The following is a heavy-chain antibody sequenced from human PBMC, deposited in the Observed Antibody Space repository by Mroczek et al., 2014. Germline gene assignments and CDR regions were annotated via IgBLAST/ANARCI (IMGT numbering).Heavy chain of an antibody. J-gene: IGHJ4*02. Sequence: EVQLLESGGGLVKPGGSLRLSCAASGFTFNNAWMSWVRQAPGKGLERVGRIKSNTDGGTTDYAAPVKGRFTISRDDSKNTLYLQMNSLKTEDTAVYYCSTHTVTRWGQGTLVTVSS. D-gene: IGHD4-17*01. CDR1: GFTFNNAW. V-gene: IGHV3-15*01. CDR2: IKSNTDGGTT. CDR3: STHTVTR.